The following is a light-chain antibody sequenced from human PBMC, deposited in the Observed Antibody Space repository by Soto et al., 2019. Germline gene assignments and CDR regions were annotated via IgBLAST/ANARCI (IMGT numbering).Light chain of an antibody. V-gene: IGKV3-20*01. CDR3: QKSSSSPIT. CDR2: AAS. J-gene: IGKJ5*01. Sequence: EIVSTQSPATISFYTVAIATLSCSSSQSVSSSYLAWYQQKPGQAPRLLIYAASSRATGIPDRFSGSGSGTDFTLTISRLEAEDFAVYYCQKSSSSPITCGKGQRRAIK. CDR1: QSVSSSY.